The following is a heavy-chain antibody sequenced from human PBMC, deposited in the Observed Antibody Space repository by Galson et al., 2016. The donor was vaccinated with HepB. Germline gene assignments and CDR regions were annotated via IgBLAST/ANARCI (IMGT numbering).Heavy chain of an antibody. CDR2: IYHGGST. D-gene: IGHD6-13*01. CDR1: GGSISTSNW. J-gene: IGHJ6*02. CDR3: AGSWYSYYGMDV. V-gene: IGHV4-4*02. Sequence: SETLSLTCAVSGGSISTSNWWSWVRQPPGKGLEWIGEIYHGGSTNYNPSLKSRVTISADISQNRFSLKLTSVTAADTAVYYCAGSWYSYYGMDVWGQGTTVTVSS.